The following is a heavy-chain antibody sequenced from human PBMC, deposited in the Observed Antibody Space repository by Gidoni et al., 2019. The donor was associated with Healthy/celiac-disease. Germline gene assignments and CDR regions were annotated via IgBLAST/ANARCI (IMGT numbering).Heavy chain of an antibody. J-gene: IGHJ4*02. V-gene: IGHV1-18*01. CDR3: ARIQLPYYYDSSGYYYAPLDY. Sequence: QVQLVQSGAEVQKPGASVKVSCTASGYTFTSYGISWVRQAPGQGLEWMGWISAYNGNTNYAQKLQGRVTMTTDTSTSTAYMELRSLRSDDTAVYYCARIQLPYYYDSSGYYYAPLDYWGQGTLVTVSS. CDR2: ISAYNGNT. CDR1: GYTFTSYG. D-gene: IGHD3-22*01.